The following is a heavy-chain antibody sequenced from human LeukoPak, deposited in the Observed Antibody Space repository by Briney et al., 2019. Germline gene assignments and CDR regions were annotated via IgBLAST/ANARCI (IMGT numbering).Heavy chain of an antibody. V-gene: IGHV3-30*04. J-gene: IGHJ4*02. CDR3: ARDAREVATTYFGY. D-gene: IGHD5-12*01. CDR2: ISYDGSNK. CDR1: GFTFSSYA. Sequence: GRSLRLSCAASGFTFSSYAMHWVRQAPGKGLEWVAVISYDGSNKYYADSVKGRFTISRDNSKNTLYLQMNSLRAEDTAVYYCARDAREVATTYFGYWGQGTLVTVSS.